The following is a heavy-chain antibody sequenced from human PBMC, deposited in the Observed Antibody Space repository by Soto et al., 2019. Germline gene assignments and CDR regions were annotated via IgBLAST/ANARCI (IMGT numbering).Heavy chain of an antibody. CDR3: ARARLRAVYAFDI. Sequence: KTSETLSLTCTVSGGSVSSGAYYWTWIRQRPGKGLEWIGYIYYSGSTYYSPSLKSRLSISLDPSKNQFSLRLSSVTAADTAMYYCARARLRAVYAFDIWGQGTMVTVSS. J-gene: IGHJ3*02. V-gene: IGHV4-31*03. CDR2: IYYSGST. CDR1: GGSVSSGAYY. D-gene: IGHD5-12*01.